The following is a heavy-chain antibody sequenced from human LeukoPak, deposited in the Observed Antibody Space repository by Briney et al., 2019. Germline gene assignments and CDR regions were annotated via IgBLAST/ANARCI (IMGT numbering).Heavy chain of an antibody. CDR2: ISAYNGNT. Sequence: GASVEVSCKASGYTFTSFGISWVRQAPGQGFEWMGWISAYNGNTNYAQKLQGRVTMTTDTSTSTAYMELRSLRSDDTAVYYCARDSPIGPYYYGSGSYCYFDYWGQGTLVTVSS. CDR3: ARDSPIGPYYYGSGSYCYFDY. D-gene: IGHD3-10*01. J-gene: IGHJ4*02. CDR1: GYTFTSFG. V-gene: IGHV1-18*01.